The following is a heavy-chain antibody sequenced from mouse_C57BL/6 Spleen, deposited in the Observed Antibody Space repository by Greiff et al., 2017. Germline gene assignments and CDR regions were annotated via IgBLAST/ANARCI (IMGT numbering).Heavy chain of an antibody. CDR1: GYTFTDYY. CDR2: INPNNGGT. V-gene: IGHV1-26*01. Sequence: VQLQQSGPELVKPGASVKISCKASGYTFTDYYMNWVKQSHGKSLEWIGDINPNNGGTSYNQKFKGKATLTVDKSSSTAYMELRSLTSEDSAVYYCARGGGMVTTWYFDVWGTGTTVTVSS. D-gene: IGHD2-2*01. CDR3: ARGGGMVTTWYFDV. J-gene: IGHJ1*03.